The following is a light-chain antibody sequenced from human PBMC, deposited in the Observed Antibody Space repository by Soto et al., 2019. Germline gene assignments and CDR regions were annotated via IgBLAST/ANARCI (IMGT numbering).Light chain of an antibody. V-gene: IGLV2-8*01. Sequence: QSALTQPPAASESPGQSVTISCTGTSSDVGGYNYVSWYQQHPGKAPKLMIYEVSKRPSGVPDRFSGSKSSNTASLTVSGLQAEDEADYYCSSYAGSNNLVFGGRTKVTFL. CDR1: SSDVGGYNY. CDR2: EVS. CDR3: SSYAGSNNLV. J-gene: IGLJ2*01.